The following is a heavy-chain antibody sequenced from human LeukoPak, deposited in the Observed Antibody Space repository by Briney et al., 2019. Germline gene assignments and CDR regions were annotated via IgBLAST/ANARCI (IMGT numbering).Heavy chain of an antibody. J-gene: IGHJ5*02. V-gene: IGHV1-2*02. CDR3: ARDPQGLAVAGTFDP. CDR1: GYTFTGYY. D-gene: IGHD6-19*01. Sequence: ASVKVSCKASGYTFTGYYMHWVRQAPGQGLEWMGWINPNSGGTNYAQKFQGRVTMTRDTSISTAYMELSRLRSDDTAVYYCARDPQGLAVAGTFDPWGQGTLVTVSS. CDR2: INPNSGGT.